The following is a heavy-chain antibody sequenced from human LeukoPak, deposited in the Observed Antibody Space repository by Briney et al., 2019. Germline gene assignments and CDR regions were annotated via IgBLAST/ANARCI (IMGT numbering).Heavy chain of an antibody. D-gene: IGHD5-12*01. CDR3: ARVGIGSGYDFDY. Sequence: KPGGSLRLSCAASGFTFSSYSMNWVRQAPGKGLEWVSSISSSSSYIYYADSVKGRFTISRDNAKNSLYLQMNSLRAEDTAVYYCARVGIGSGYDFDYWGQGTLVTVSS. V-gene: IGHV3-21*01. CDR1: GFTFSSYS. J-gene: IGHJ4*02. CDR2: ISSSSSYI.